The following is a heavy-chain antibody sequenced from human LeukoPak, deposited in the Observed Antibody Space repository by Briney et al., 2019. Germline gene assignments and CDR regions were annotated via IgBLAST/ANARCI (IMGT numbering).Heavy chain of an antibody. Sequence: TGGSLRLSCAASGFTFSSYAMSWVRQAPGKGLEWVSAISGSGGSTYYADSVKGRFTISRDNSKNTLYLQMNSLRAEDTAVYYCAKDLIRGYSYDAPKVRAQVLSAFDIWGQGTMVTVSS. CDR3: AKDLIRGYSYDAPKVRAQVLSAFDI. D-gene: IGHD5-18*01. CDR1: GFTFSSYA. J-gene: IGHJ3*02. V-gene: IGHV3-23*01. CDR2: ISGSGGST.